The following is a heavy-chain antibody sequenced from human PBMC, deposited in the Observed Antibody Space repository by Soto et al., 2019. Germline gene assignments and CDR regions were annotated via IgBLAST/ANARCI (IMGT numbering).Heavy chain of an antibody. V-gene: IGHV3-30-3*01. CDR1: AFTFSSYA. CDR2: ISYDGSNK. CDR3: ARADPYSSGWFEEG. J-gene: IGHJ4*02. Sequence: PGGSLRLSCASSAFTFSSYAMYWVRQAPGKGLEWVAVISYDGSNKYYADSVKGRFTISRDNSKNTLYLQMNSLRAEDTAVYYCARADPYSSGWFEEGWGQGTLVTVSS. D-gene: IGHD6-19*01.